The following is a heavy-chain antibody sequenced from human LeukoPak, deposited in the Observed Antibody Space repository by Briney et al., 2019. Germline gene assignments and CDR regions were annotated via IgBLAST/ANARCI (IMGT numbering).Heavy chain of an antibody. V-gene: IGHV3-21*06. D-gene: IGHD5/OR15-5a*01. CDR3: ASGSTLNQRNERMDY. J-gene: IGHJ4*02. Sequence: YPGGSLRLSCAASGFTFSSYSMNWVRQAPGKGLERVSSISTSSKHIYDADSVKGRFTISRDNAKNSLYLQMNSLRAEDTAVYYWASGSTLNQRNERMDYRGQGTLVTVSS. CDR1: GFTFSSYS. CDR2: ISTSSKHI.